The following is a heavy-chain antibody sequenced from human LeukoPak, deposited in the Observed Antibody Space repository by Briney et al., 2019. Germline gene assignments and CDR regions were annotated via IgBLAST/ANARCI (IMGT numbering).Heavy chain of an antibody. CDR1: GYSFTSYG. CDR3: ARVLSSSHPDGYYYYYYMDV. CDR2: ISAYNGYT. D-gene: IGHD5-24*01. Sequence: ASVKVSCKASGYSFTSYGITWVRQAPGQGLEWMGWISAYNGYTNYAQKLQGRVTMTTDTSTSTAYMEMRSLRSDDTAVYYCARVLSSSHPDGYYYYYYMDVWGTGTTVTVSS. V-gene: IGHV1-18*01. J-gene: IGHJ6*03.